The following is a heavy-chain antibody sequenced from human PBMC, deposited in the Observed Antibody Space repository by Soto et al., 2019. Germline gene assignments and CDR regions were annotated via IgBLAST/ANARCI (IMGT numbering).Heavy chain of an antibody. CDR2: ISYDGGLQ. V-gene: IGHV3-30*03. D-gene: IGHD5-18*01. CDR1: GFTFTSYG. Sequence: QAHLVESGGGVVQPGRSLRLSCAASGFTFTSYGMHWVRQAPGTRLEWVAVISYDGGLQHYADSVKGRFTISRDNSMNLVLLRTHSLRAEDTAVYYCVSDRGYGHASVPYSWGQGTLVSVSS. CDR3: VSDRGYGHASVPYS. J-gene: IGHJ4*02.